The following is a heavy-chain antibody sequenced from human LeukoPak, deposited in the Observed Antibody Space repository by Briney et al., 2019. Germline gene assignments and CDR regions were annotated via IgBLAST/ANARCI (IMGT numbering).Heavy chain of an antibody. Sequence: GASLKISCKGSGYSFINYWIAWVRQMPGKGLEYMGIIYPGDSDTRYSPSFQGQVTISADKSISTAYLQWSSLKASDTAMYFCARPSRPNHYYYGMDVWGQGTTVTVSS. CDR1: GYSFINYW. D-gene: IGHD1-14*01. V-gene: IGHV5-51*01. J-gene: IGHJ6*02. CDR2: IYPGDSDT. CDR3: ARPSRPNHYYYGMDV.